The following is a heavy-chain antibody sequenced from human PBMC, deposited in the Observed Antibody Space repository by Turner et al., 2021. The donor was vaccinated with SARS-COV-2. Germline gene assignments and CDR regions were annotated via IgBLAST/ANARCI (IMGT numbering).Heavy chain of an antibody. CDR1: GFTFSSYA. J-gene: IGHJ4*02. Sequence: EVQLLESGGGLVQPGGSLRLSCAASGFTFSSYAMSWVRQAPGKGLEWVSAISGCGGTTYYADSVKGRFTISRDNSKNTLYLQMNSLRAEDTAVYYCAKADRVMIVVVITLFDYWGQGTLVTVSS. CDR3: AKADRVMIVVVITLFDY. CDR2: ISGCGGTT. D-gene: IGHD3-22*01. V-gene: IGHV3-23*01.